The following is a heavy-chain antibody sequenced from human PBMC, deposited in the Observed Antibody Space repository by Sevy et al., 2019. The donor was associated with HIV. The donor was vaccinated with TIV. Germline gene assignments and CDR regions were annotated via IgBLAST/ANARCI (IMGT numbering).Heavy chain of an antibody. Sequence: GGSLRLSCAASGFTFSSYGMHWVRQAPGKGLEWVAVISYDGSNKYYADSVNGRFTISRDNSKNTLYLQMNSLRAEDTAVYYCAKDLLRYGGNPPFDYWGQGTLVTVSS. D-gene: IGHD4-17*01. J-gene: IGHJ4*02. V-gene: IGHV3-30*18. CDR3: AKDLLRYGGNPPFDY. CDR1: GFTFSSYG. CDR2: ISYDGSNK.